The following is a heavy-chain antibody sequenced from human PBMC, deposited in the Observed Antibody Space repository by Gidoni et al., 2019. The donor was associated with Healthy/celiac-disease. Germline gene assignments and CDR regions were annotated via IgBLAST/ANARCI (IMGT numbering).Heavy chain of an antibody. J-gene: IGHJ4*02. V-gene: IGHV3-30*18. CDR1: GVTLSSYG. CDR2: ISYYGSNK. CDR3: AKRPLSWSYFDY. Sequence: QVQLVESGGGVVQHGRALRLSCAVSGVTLSSYGMHWVRQAPGKWLEWVAVISYYGSNKYYADSVKGRFTISRDNSTNTLYLQMNSLRAEDTAVYYCAKRPLSWSYFDYWGQGTLVTVSS. D-gene: IGHD3-10*01.